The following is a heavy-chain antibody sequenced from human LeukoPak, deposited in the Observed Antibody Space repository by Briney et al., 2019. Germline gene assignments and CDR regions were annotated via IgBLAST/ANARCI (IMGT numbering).Heavy chain of an antibody. D-gene: IGHD4-11*01. Sequence: ASVKVSCKASGYNFTSYGISWVRQPPGQGLEWMGWISAYNVNTNDAQKLQGRVTMTTDTSTTTAYMELRSLRSDDTAVYYCARVPVSGPGARFDYWGQGTLVTVSS. J-gene: IGHJ4*02. CDR1: GYNFTSYG. CDR3: ARVPVSGPGARFDY. CDR2: ISAYNVNT. V-gene: IGHV1-18*01.